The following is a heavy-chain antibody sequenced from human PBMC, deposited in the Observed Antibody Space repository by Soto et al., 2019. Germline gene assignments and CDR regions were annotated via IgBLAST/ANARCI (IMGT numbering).Heavy chain of an antibody. CDR1: GFTFSDYY. V-gene: IGHV3-11*01. CDR3: ARQYSGYDSDYYYYYYGMDV. Sequence: QVQLVESGGGLVKPGGSLRLSYAASGFTFSDYYMSWIRQAPGKGLEWVSYISSSGSTINYADSVKGRFTISRDNAKNSLDLQMNSLRAEDTAVYYCARQYSGYDSDYYYYYYGMDVWGQGTTVTVSS. CDR2: ISSSGSTI. J-gene: IGHJ6*02. D-gene: IGHD5-12*01.